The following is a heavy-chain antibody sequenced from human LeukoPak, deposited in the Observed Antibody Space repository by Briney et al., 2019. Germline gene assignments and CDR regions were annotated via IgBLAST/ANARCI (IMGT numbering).Heavy chain of an antibody. CDR1: GGSFSGYY. CDR2: INHSRST. J-gene: IGHJ5*02. CDR3: ARRRQWLPANWFDP. Sequence: SETLSLTCAVYGGSFSGYYWSWIRQPPGKGLEWIGEINHSRSTNYNPSLKSRVTISVDTSKNQFSLKLSSVTAADTAVYYCARRRQWLPANWFDPWGQGTLVTVSS. V-gene: IGHV4-34*01. D-gene: IGHD6-19*01.